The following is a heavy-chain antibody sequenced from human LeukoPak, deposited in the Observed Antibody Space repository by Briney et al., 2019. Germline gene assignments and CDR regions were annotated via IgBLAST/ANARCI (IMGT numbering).Heavy chain of an antibody. V-gene: IGHV4-34*01. J-gene: IGHJ3*02. CDR1: GGSFSGYY. D-gene: IGHD6-19*01. CDR2: INHSGST. CDR3: AREGWVAVAGHFRSDAFDI. Sequence: SETLSLTCAVYGGSFSGYYWSWIRQPPGKGLEWIGEINHSGSTNYNPSFKSRVTISVDTSKNQFSLQLNSVTPEDTAVYYCAREGWVAVAGHFRSDAFDIWGQGTMVTVSS.